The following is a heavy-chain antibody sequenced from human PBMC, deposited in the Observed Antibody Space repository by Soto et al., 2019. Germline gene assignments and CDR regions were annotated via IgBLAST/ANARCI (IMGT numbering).Heavy chain of an antibody. V-gene: IGHV3-30*18. D-gene: IGHD6-19*01. Sequence: GGSLRLSCAASGFSFTRYGMHWVRQAPGKGLEWVAVISDDGRNLHYGDSVRGRFTISRDNSQSTLYLQMNSLKPEDTAVYYCAKDVRTYSRGGRGYYYYGMDVWGQGTTVTVSS. CDR1: GFSFTRYG. CDR2: ISDDGRNL. J-gene: IGHJ6*02. CDR3: AKDVRTYSRGGRGYYYYGMDV.